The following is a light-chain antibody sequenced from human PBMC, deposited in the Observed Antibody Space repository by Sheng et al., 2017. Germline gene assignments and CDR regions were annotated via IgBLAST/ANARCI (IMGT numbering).Light chain of an antibody. Sequence: SYELTQPPSVSVAPGQTARITCGGNNIGSKSVHWYQQKPGQAPVLVVYDDSDRPSGIPERFSGSNSGNTASLTISGLQNEDEADYYCYSYRDTNTYVFGTGTRVTVL. J-gene: IGLJ1*01. CDR2: DDS. CDR3: YSYRDTNTYV. V-gene: IGLV3-21*02. CDR1: NIGSKS.